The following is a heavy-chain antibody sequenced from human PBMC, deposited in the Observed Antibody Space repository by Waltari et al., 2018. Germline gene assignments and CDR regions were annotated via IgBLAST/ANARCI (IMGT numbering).Heavy chain of an antibody. D-gene: IGHD6-19*01. CDR3: ARGPLNSSGWYVH. Sequence: QVQLQESGPGLVKPSQTLSLTCTVSGGSISSGNYYWSWIRQPAGKGLEWIGRIYTSGTTNYNPPLKSRATISIDTSKNQFSLKLSSVTAADTAVYYCARGPLNSSGWYVHWGQGTLVIVSS. V-gene: IGHV4-61*02. CDR2: IYTSGTT. CDR1: GGSISSGNYY. J-gene: IGHJ5*02.